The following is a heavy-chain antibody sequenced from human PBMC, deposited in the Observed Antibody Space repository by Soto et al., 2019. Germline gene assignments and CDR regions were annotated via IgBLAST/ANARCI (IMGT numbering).Heavy chain of an antibody. Sequence: GGSLRLSCAASGLSFSGSAMHWVRQASGKGLEWAGRIKSKADNYVTAYAASVKGRFTISRDDSRNTAYLQMNSLKTEDTAVYYCARLTYPFFAFDVWGLGTLVTVSS. D-gene: IGHD2-21*01. CDR3: ARLTYPFFAFDV. J-gene: IGHJ3*01. CDR1: GLSFSGSA. CDR2: IKSKADNYVT. V-gene: IGHV3-73*01.